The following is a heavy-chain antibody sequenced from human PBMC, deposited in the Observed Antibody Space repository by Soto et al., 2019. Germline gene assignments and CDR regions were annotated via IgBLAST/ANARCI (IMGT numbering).Heavy chain of an antibody. V-gene: IGHV4-31*03. CDR1: GASISSGGYY. CDR2: IYHSGST. J-gene: IGHJ4*02. CDR3: ARLSYSSSTPSFDC. D-gene: IGHD6-6*01. Sequence: SETLSLTCTVAGASISSGGYYCSWIRHHAGKGVEWIGYIYHSGSTYYNPSLKSRVTISVDTSKHHFSLKLSSVTAADTVVYYCARLSYSSSTPSFDCWGQGTLVTVSS.